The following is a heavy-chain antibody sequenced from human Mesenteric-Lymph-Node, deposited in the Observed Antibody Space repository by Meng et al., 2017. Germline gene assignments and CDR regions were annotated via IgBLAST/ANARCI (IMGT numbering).Heavy chain of an antibody. J-gene: IGHJ4*02. CDR1: GGSFSGYY. CDR2: INHSGST. V-gene: IGHV4-34*01. Sequence: SETLSLTCAVYGGSFSGYYWSWIRQPPGKGLEWIGEINHSGSTNYNPFLKSRVTISVDEYKNQFSLKLSSVTAADTAVYYCARAPFGESIIDYWGQGTTVTVSS. D-gene: IGHD3-10*01. CDR3: ARAPFGESIIDY.